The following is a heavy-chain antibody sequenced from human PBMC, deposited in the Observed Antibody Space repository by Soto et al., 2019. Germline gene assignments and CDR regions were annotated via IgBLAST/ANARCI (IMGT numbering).Heavy chain of an antibody. Sequence: GPGPPLASETLSLTCAVYGGSFSGYYWSWIRQPPGKGLEWIGEINYSGSTYYNPSIKSRVTISVDTSKNQFSLKLSSVTAADTAVYYCARHFRAAAGLVDYWGQGTLVTVSS. V-gene: IGHV4-34*01. CDR1: GGSFSGYY. J-gene: IGHJ4*02. D-gene: IGHD6-13*01. CDR2: INYSGST. CDR3: ARHFRAAAGLVDY.